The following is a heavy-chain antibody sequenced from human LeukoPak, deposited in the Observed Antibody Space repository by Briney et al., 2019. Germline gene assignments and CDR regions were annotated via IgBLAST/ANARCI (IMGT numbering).Heavy chain of an antibody. CDR3: AREWKKTGAVDY. Sequence: GGSLRLSCGASGFTFSTYWMHWVRQVPGKGLVWVSRINTDGTSTTYADSVKGRFTISRDNAKNTLYLQMSSLRAEDTAVYYCAREWKKTGAVDYWGQGTLVTVSS. J-gene: IGHJ4*02. CDR2: INTDGTST. CDR1: GFTFSTYW. V-gene: IGHV3-74*01. D-gene: IGHD1-1*01.